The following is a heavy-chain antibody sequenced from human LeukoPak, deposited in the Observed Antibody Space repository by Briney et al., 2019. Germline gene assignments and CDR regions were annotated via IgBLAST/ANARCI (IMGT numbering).Heavy chain of an antibody. D-gene: IGHD2-8*01. CDR3: ARGVSPLDY. V-gene: IGHV4-4*07. J-gene: IGHJ4*02. CDR1: GGSISSYY. CDR2: IQSSGST. Sequence: ETLSLTCTVSGGSISSYYWSWVRQPAGQGLEWIGRIQSSGSTNHNPSLKSRVTMSVDTSKFQFSLKLSSVTAADTAVYYCARGVSPLDYWGQGTLVTVSS.